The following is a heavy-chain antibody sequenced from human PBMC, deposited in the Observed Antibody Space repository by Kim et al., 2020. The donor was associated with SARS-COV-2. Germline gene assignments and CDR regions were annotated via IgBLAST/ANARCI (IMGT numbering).Heavy chain of an antibody. D-gene: IGHD3-22*01. CDR2: ISGSGGST. CDR3: AKDPAAEYDREGYYFDY. V-gene: IGHV3-23*01. CDR1: GFTFSSYA. J-gene: IGHJ4*02. Sequence: GGSLRLSCAASGFTFSSYAMSWVRQAPGKGLEWVSAISGSGGSTYYADSVKGRFTISRDNSKNTLYLQMNSLRAEDTAVYYCAKDPAAEYDREGYYFDYWGQGTLVTVSS.